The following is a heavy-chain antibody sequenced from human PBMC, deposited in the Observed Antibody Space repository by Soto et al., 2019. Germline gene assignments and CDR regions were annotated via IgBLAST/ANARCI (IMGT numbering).Heavy chain of an antibody. V-gene: IGHV3-30-3*01. CDR3: ARDDCSGGSCYPDYYYYYGMDV. CDR2: ISYDGSNK. D-gene: IGHD2-15*01. Sequence: LRRSGAASGFTFRSYAMHWVRQAPGKGLEWVAVISYDGSNKYYADSVKGRFTISRDNSKNTLYLQMNSLRAEDTAVYYCARDDCSGGSCYPDYYYYYGMDVWGQGTTVTVS. CDR1: GFTFRSYA. J-gene: IGHJ6*02.